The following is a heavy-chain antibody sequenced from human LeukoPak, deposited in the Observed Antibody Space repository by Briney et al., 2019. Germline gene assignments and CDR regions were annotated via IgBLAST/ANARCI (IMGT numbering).Heavy chain of an antibody. V-gene: IGHV3-30-3*01. Sequence: PGGSLRLSCAASGFTFSSYAMHWVRQAPGKGLEWVAVISYDGSNKYYADSVKGRFTISRDNSKNTLYLQMNSLRAEDTAVYYCARGGRGVGATFNWFDPWGQGTLVTVSS. J-gene: IGHJ5*02. CDR2: ISYDGSNK. CDR1: GFTFSSYA. D-gene: IGHD1-26*01. CDR3: ARGGRGVGATFNWFDP.